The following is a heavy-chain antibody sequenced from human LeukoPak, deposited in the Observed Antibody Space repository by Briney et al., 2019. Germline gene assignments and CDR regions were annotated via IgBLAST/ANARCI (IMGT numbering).Heavy chain of an antibody. CDR2: IYYSGST. CDR3: GGYEYPGYFDY. V-gene: IGHV4-61*01. Sequence: SETLSLTCTVSGGSISSGSYYWSWLRQPPGKGLEWIGYIYYSGSTNYNPSLKSRVTISVDTSKYQFSLKLSSVTAADTAVYYCGGYEYPGYFDYWGQGTLVTVSS. J-gene: IGHJ4*02. D-gene: IGHD5-12*01. CDR1: GGSISSGSYY.